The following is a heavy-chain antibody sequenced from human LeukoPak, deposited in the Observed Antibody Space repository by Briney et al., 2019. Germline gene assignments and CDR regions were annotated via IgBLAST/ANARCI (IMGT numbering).Heavy chain of an antibody. V-gene: IGHV4-31*03. CDR1: GGSISSGGCY. CDR2: THYTGSS. D-gene: IGHD4-17*01. CDR3: ARAPRVYGDYGFDP. J-gene: IGHJ5*02. Sequence: SETLSLTCTVSGGSISSGGCYWGWIRQHPGKGLEWIGYTHYTGSSYYNPSLKSRVTISVDPSKNQFSLKFSSVTAADTAVYYCARAPRVYGDYGFDPWGQGTLVTVSS.